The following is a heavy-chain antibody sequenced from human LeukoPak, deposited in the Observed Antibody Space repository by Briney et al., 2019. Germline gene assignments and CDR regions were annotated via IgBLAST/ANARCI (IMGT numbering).Heavy chain of an antibody. D-gene: IGHD3-22*01. CDR1: GFTVSSNY. J-gene: IGHJ4*02. CDR3: ARDQYYYDSSGSDY. CDR2: IYSGGST. Sequence: GGSLRLSCAASGFTVSSNYMSWVRQALGKGLEWVSVIYSGGSTYYADSVKGRFTISRDNSKNTLYLQMNSLRAEDTAVYYCARDQYYYDSSGSDYWGQGTLVTVSS. V-gene: IGHV3-66*01.